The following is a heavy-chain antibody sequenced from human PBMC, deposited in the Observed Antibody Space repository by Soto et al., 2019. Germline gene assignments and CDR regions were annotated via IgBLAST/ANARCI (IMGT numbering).Heavy chain of an antibody. V-gene: IGHV4-4*02. CDR3: ARDKATVGGYNLYDP. J-gene: IGHJ5*02. CDR1: GGSIRSSHW. D-gene: IGHD3-16*01. Sequence: QVQLLESGPGLVKPSETLSLICTVSGGSIRSSHWWSWVRQPPGKGLERIGEIYHSGSTNLDPSLKSRVTLSADKSKNRFSLKLTSVTAADTAVYYCARDKATVGGYNLYDPWGQGILVTVSS. CDR2: IYHSGST.